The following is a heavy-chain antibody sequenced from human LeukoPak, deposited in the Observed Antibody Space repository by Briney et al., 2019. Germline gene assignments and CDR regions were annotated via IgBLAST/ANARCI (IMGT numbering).Heavy chain of an antibody. CDR1: GGTFRRFT. CDR3: AREWGLESSGYYYAY. Sequence: SVKVSCTASGGTFRRFTISWVRQAPGQGFEWMGGITPIFGTANFAQKFQGRVSITADESTSTAFMELSSLRSEDTAVYYCAREWGLESSGYYYAYWGQGTLVTVSS. J-gene: IGHJ4*02. V-gene: IGHV1-69*13. CDR2: ITPIFGTA. D-gene: IGHD3-22*01.